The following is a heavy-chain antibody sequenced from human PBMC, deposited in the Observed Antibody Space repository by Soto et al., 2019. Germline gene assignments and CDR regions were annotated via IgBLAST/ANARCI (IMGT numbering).Heavy chain of an antibody. J-gene: IGHJ6*02. V-gene: IGHV4-39*01. CDR3: ARHKELLLASLSYGLDL. CDR1: GDFVSSSRYY. CDR2: IYYTGDT. D-gene: IGHD3-22*01. Sequence: SETLSLTCTVSGDFVSSSRYYWGWIRQPPGKGLEWIGSIYYTGDTFFNPSLKSRVTFSVDPSNNQFSLKLTSLTAADTAVYFCARHKELLLASLSYGLDLWGQGTTVTVSS.